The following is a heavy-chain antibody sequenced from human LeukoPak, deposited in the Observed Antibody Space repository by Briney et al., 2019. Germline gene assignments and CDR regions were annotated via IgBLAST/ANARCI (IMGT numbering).Heavy chain of an antibody. CDR1: GGSISSSSYY. V-gene: IGHV4-39*07. CDR2: IYYSGST. CDR3: ARTNAFDI. Sequence: PSETLSLTCTVSGGSISSSSYYWGWIRQPPGKGLEWIGSIYYSGSTNYNPSLKSRVTISVDTSKNQFSLRLSSVTAADTAVYYCARTNAFDIWGQGTMVTVSS. J-gene: IGHJ3*02.